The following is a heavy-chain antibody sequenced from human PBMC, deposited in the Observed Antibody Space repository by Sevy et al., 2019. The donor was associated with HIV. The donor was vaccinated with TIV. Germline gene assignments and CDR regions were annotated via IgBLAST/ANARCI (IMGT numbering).Heavy chain of an antibody. V-gene: IGHV3-23*01. CDR1: GFTFSSYA. CDR2: ISGSGGST. CDR3: AKDGSPLGYYYDSSGYYYFDY. Sequence: GGSLRLSCAASGFTFSSYAMSWVRQAPGKGLEWVSAISGSGGSTYYADSVKGRFTISSDNSKNTLYLQMNSLRAEDTAVYYCAKDGSPLGYYYDSSGYYYFDYWGQGTLVTVSS. J-gene: IGHJ4*02. D-gene: IGHD3-22*01.